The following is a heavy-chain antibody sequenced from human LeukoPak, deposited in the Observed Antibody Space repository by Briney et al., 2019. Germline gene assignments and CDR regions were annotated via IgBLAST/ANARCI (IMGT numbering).Heavy chain of an antibody. V-gene: IGHV4-59*12. CDR1: CGSICSYH. CDR3: ARGRSDYYDSSGYSSPMYYFDY. Sequence: SETLSLTCTVSCGSICSYHWRWIRQPPGKGLEWIGYICYSGRTNCNPSLKTRVTISVDTSKSQFSLKLSSVTAADTAVYYCARGRSDYYDSSGYSSPMYYFDYWGQGTLVTVSS. D-gene: IGHD3-22*01. CDR2: ICYSGRT. J-gene: IGHJ4*02.